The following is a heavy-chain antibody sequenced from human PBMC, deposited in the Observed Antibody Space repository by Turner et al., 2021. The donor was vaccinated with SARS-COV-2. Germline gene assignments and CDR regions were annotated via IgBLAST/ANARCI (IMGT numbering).Heavy chain of an antibody. Sequence: QEQLVQSGAEVKKPGASVRVSCKASGYDFSFYEINWVRHATGQGLEWMGWMNPGSGDTGYAQKFQGRVTLTRDTSTSTVYMELSSLRYEDTAVYYCARVGGAFDIWGQGTMVTVSS. CDR2: MNPGSGDT. V-gene: IGHV1-8*01. CDR3: ARVGGAFDI. CDR1: GYDFSFYE. J-gene: IGHJ3*02.